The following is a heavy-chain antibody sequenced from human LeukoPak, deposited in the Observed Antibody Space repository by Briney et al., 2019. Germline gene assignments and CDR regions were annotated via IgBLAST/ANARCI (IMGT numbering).Heavy chain of an antibody. CDR3: ARDKIMVRGVINYYYYYYMDV. Sequence: GGSLRLSCAASGFTFSSYAMHWVRQAPGKGLEWVAVISYDGSNKYYADSVKGRFTISRDNSKNTLYLQMNSLRAEDTAVYYCARDKIMVRGVINYYYYYYMDVWGKGTTVTVSS. CDR1: GFTFSSYA. V-gene: IGHV3-30*04. J-gene: IGHJ6*03. D-gene: IGHD3-10*01. CDR2: ISYDGSNK.